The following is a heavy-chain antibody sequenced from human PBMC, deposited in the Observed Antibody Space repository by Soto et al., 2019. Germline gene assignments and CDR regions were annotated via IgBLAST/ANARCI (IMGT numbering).Heavy chain of an antibody. J-gene: IGHJ6*02. CDR3: ARQVYSYYGMDV. V-gene: IGHV4-4*02. D-gene: IGHD2-21*01. CDR1: GGSISSRNW. Sequence: SETLSLTCAVSGGSISSRNWWSWVRQPPGKGLEWIGDIYHSGSTNYNPSLKSRVTIPVGNSKNQFSLKLSSVTAADTAVYYCARQVYSYYGMDVWGQGTTVTVSS. CDR2: IYHSGST.